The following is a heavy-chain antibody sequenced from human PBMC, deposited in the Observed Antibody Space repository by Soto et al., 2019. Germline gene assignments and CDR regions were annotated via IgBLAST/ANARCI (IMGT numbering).Heavy chain of an antibody. V-gene: IGHV4-34*01. CDR1: CGSFSGYH. D-gene: IGHD2-2*02. Sequence: SSETLSLTCAVYCGSFSGYHWSWIRQPPGKGLEWIGEINHSGSTNYNPSLKSRVTISVDTSKNQFSLKLSSVTAADTAVYYCARPKPKYCSSTSCYTIWFDPWGQGTLVTVSS. CDR2: INHSGST. CDR3: ARPKPKYCSSTSCYTIWFDP. J-gene: IGHJ5*02.